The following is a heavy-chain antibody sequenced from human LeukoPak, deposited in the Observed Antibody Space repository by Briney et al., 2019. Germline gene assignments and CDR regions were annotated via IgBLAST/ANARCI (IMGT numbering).Heavy chain of an antibody. Sequence: GGSLRLSCAASGFTFSSYSMNWVRQAPGKGLEWVSYISSSSSTIYYADSVKGRFTISRDNSKNTLFLQMNSLRPEDTAVYYCARLGEDSYGYQTDFDYWGQGTLVTVSS. D-gene: IGHD5-18*01. V-gene: IGHV3-48*01. CDR3: ARLGEDSYGYQTDFDY. CDR1: GFTFSSYS. J-gene: IGHJ4*02. CDR2: ISSSSSTI.